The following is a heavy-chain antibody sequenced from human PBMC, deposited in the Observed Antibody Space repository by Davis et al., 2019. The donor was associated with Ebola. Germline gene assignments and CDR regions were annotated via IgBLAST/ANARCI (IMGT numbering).Heavy chain of an antibody. J-gene: IGHJ5*02. Sequence: AASVKVSCKASGYTFTSYAMHWVRQAPGQRLEWMGWINAGNGNTKYSQKFQGRVTITRDTSASTACMELSSLRSEDTAVYYCARELRITMVQGVIGWFDPWGQGTLVTVSS. CDR1: GYTFTSYA. CDR2: INAGNGNT. CDR3: ARELRITMVQGVIGWFDP. V-gene: IGHV1-3*01. D-gene: IGHD3-10*01.